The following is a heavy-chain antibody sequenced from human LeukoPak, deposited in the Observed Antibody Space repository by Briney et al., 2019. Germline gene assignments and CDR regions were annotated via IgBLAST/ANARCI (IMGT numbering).Heavy chain of an antibody. Sequence: GGSLRLSCAASGFTFINAWMSWVRQAPGKGLEWVGRIKSKTDGGITDYAAPVKGRFTISRDDSKNTLYLQMNSLKTEDTAVYYCTTEIDWGQGTLVTVSS. CDR2: IKSKTDGGIT. V-gene: IGHV3-15*01. J-gene: IGHJ4*02. CDR1: GFTFINAW. CDR3: TTEID.